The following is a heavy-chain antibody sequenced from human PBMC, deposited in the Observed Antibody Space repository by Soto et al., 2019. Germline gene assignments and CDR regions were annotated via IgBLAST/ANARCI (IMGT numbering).Heavy chain of an antibody. J-gene: IGHJ5*02. CDR3: AKDPAYCGGDCYPTGWFAP. CDR1: GLTFSSYA. D-gene: IGHD2-21*02. V-gene: IGHV3-23*01. CDR2: INNSGGKS. Sequence: EVQLLESGGGLVQPGGSLRLSCAASGLTFSSYAMSWVRQAPGKGLEWVSSINNSGGKSYYADSVKGRFTISKDNSKNTLYLQMNSLRAEDTAIYYCAKDPAYCGGDCYPTGWFAPWGQGTLVTVSS.